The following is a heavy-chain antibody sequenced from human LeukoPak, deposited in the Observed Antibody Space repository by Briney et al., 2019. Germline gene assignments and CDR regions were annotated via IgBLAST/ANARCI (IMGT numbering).Heavy chain of an antibody. CDR3: ARDRAGWYIDY. D-gene: IGHD6-19*01. Sequence: PSETLSLTCAVSGDSISSDYWSWVRQPPGKGLEWIGYIYYTGSTNYNPSLKSRVTISVDTSKNQFSLKLSSVTAADTAVYYCARDRAGWYIDYWGQGTLVTVSS. CDR1: GDSISSDY. V-gene: IGHV4-59*01. CDR2: IYYTGST. J-gene: IGHJ4*02.